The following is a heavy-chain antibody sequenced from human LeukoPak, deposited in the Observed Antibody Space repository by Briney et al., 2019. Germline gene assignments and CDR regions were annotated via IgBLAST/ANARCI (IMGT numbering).Heavy chain of an antibody. V-gene: IGHV1-2*02. CDR3: ATIGVSGRPTDY. CDR2: INPNSGGT. D-gene: IGHD1-26*01. Sequence: ASVKVSCKASGYTFTGYYMHWVRQAPGQGLEWMGWINPNSGGTNYAQKFQGRVTITADRSTSTAYMDLSSLRSEDTAVYYCATIGVSGRPTDYWGQGTLVTVSS. CDR1: GYTFTGYY. J-gene: IGHJ4*02.